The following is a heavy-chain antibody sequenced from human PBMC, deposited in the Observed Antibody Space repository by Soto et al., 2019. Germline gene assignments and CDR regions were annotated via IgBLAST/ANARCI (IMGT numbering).Heavy chain of an antibody. J-gene: IGHJ6*02. Sequence: EVQLLESGGGLVQPGGSLRLSCAASGFTFSSYAMTWVRQAPGKGLEWVSVIGGSGGSTYYADSVKGRFTISRDNSKSTLYLQMKSLRVEDTAMYYCAKATKGSLYYYYGMDVWGQGTTVTVSS. CDR2: IGGSGGST. CDR1: GFTFSSYA. CDR3: AKATKGSLYYYYGMDV. V-gene: IGHV3-23*01.